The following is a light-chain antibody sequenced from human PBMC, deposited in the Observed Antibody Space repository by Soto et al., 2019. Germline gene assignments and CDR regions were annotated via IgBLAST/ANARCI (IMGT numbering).Light chain of an antibody. Sequence: EIVLTQSPGTLSLSPGERATLSCMASQSVSSSYLAWYQQKPGQAPRLLIYGTSSRATAIPDRFSGSGSGTDFTLTISRLEPEDFAVYYCQQYGSSSWTFGQGTKGEIK. J-gene: IGKJ1*01. CDR1: QSVSSSY. CDR2: GTS. V-gene: IGKV3-20*01. CDR3: QQYGSSSWT.